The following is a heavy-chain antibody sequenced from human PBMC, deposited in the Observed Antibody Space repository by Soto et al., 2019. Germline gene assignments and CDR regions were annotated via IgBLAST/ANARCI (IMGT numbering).Heavy chain of an antibody. V-gene: IGHV4-30-2*01. CDR3: ARGGWKLFDY. Sequence: PSETLSLTCAVSGGSISSAGYSWNWIRQPPGKGLEWIGYNPHSGSIYYNPSLKSRVTISVDTSKNQFSLKLSSVTAADTAVYYCARGGWKLFDYWGQGTLVTVSS. CDR2: NPHSGSI. J-gene: IGHJ4*02. D-gene: IGHD6-19*01. CDR1: GGSISSAGYS.